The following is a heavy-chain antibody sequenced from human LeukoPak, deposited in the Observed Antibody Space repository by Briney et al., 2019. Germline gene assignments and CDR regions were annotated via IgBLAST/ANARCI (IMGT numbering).Heavy chain of an antibody. J-gene: IGHJ3*02. CDR1: GFTFSTYW. CDR3: ARSGTPYAFDI. CDR2: IKPDGSEK. V-gene: IGHV3-7*05. Sequence: GGSLRLSCAASGFTFSTYWMTWVRQAPGKGLEWVAIIKPDGSEKYYVDSVKGRFTISRDKAKNSLYLQLSSLRAEDTAIYYCARSGTPYAFDIWGQGTMVTVSS.